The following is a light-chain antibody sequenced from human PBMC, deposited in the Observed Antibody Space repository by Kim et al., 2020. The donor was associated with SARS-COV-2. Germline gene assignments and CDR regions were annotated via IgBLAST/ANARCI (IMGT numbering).Light chain of an antibody. J-gene: IGLJ3*02. CDR3: NSRESSANHWM. CDR2: GKN. CDR1: RLRSYY. Sequence: ALGQPVRIKWQGGRLRSYYASWYQEKPGQAPVLVFYGKNNRPSGIPDRFSGSYSGNTASLTITAAQAEDEADYYCNSRESSANHWMFGGGTQLTVL. V-gene: IGLV3-19*01.